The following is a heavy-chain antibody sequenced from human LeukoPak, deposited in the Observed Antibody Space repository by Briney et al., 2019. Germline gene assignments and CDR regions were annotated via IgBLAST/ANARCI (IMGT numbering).Heavy chain of an antibody. CDR2: INPSGGST. Sequence: ASVKLSCKASGYTFTSYYMHWVRQAPGQGLEWMGIINPSGGSTSYAQKFQGRVTMTRDTSTSTVYMELSSLRYEDTAVYYCARDKEVVVVPAAADYYGMDVWGQGTTVTVSS. CDR3: ARDKEVVVVPAAADYYGMDV. V-gene: IGHV1-46*01. CDR1: GYTFTSYY. J-gene: IGHJ6*02. D-gene: IGHD2-2*01.